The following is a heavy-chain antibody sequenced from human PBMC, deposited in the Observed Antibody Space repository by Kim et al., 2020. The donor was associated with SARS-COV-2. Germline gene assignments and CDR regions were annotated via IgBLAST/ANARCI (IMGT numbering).Heavy chain of an antibody. CDR1: GGSFSGYY. D-gene: IGHD1-26*01. V-gene: IGHV4-34*01. Sequence: SETLSLTCAVYGGSFSGYYWSWIRQLPGKGLEWIGEINHSGSTNYNPSLKSRVTISVDTSKNQFSLKLSSVTSADTAVYSCARCSGSYYALDYWGQGTL. CDR3: ARCSGSYYALDY. J-gene: IGHJ4*02. CDR2: INHSGST.